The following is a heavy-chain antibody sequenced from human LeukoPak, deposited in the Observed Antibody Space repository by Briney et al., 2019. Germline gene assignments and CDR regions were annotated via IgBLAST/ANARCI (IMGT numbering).Heavy chain of an antibody. Sequence: GGSLRLYCAASGFILSSFWMSWVRQAPGKGLEWVANIKQDGSEKYYVDSVKGRFTISRDNAKNSLYLQMNSLRAEDTAVYYCARALNLLDPVTLDYWGQGTLVTVSS. CDR2: IKQDGSEK. CDR1: GFILSSFW. V-gene: IGHV3-7*01. J-gene: IGHJ4*02. CDR3: ARALNLLDPVTLDY. D-gene: IGHD1-1*01.